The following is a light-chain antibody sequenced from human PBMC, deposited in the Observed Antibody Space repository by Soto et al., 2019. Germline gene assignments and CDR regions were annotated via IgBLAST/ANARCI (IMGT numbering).Light chain of an antibody. Sequence: QSVLTQPPSVSAAPGQKVTISCSGSISNIGSNYVSWYQQLPGTAPKLLIYENNKRPSGIPDRFSGSKSGTSATLGITGLQTGDEADYYCGTWDSTDYVFGTGTKVTVL. V-gene: IGLV1-51*02. CDR3: GTWDSTDYV. CDR1: ISNIGSNY. CDR2: ENN. J-gene: IGLJ1*01.